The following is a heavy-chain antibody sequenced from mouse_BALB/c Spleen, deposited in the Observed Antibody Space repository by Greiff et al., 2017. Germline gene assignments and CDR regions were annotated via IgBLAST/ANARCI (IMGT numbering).Heavy chain of an antibody. D-gene: IGHD1-2*01. CDR2: ITSNGGNT. CDR1: GFTFSSYG. Sequence: VQLKQSGGGLVQPGGSLKLSCAASGFTFSSYGMSWVRQTPDKRLELVATITSNGGNTYYPDSVKGRFTISRDNAKNTLYLQMSSLKSEDTAMYYCARSITTDTGALEYWGQGTSVTVSS. V-gene: IGHV5-6-3*01. J-gene: IGHJ4*01. CDR3: ARSITTDTGALEY.